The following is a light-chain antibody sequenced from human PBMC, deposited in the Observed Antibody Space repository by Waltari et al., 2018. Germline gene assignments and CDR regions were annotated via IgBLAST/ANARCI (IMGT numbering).Light chain of an antibody. Sequence: QSVLTQPPSVSGAPGQRVTISCTGSGSNIGAGHDVHWYQQLPRAAPKPLIYGSTSRPLGVPARFFGSTSGTSASLAIIGLQAEDEAEYYCQSYDTSLSVVFGGGTKLTVL. CDR3: QSYDTSLSVV. CDR1: GSNIGAGHD. V-gene: IGLV1-40*01. CDR2: GST. J-gene: IGLJ3*02.